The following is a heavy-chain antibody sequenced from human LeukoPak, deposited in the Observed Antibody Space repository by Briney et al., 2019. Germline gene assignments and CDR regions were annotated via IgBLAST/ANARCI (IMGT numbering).Heavy chain of an antibody. CDR2: IYTSGST. D-gene: IGHD2-8*01. Sequence: PSETLSLTCTVSGGSISSYYWSWIRQPPGKGLEWIGYIYTSGSTNYNPSLKSRVTISVDTSKNQFSLKLSSVTAADTAVYYCARRPNGYRFDYWGQGTLVTVSS. CDR3: ARRPNGYRFDY. CDR1: GGSISSYY. V-gene: IGHV4-4*09. J-gene: IGHJ4*02.